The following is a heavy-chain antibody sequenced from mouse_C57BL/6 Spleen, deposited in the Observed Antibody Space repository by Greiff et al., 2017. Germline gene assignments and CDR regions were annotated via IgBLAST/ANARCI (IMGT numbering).Heavy chain of an antibody. CDR2: LDPSDSYT. CDR1: GYTFTSYW. Sequence: QVQLQQPGAELVMPGASVKLSCKASGYTFTSYWMHWVKQRPGQGLEWIGELDPSDSYTHYNQKFKGKSTLTVDKSSSTAYMQLSSLTSEDSAVYYCARGPFITTVEYYFDYWGQGTTLTVSS. D-gene: IGHD1-1*01. J-gene: IGHJ2*01. V-gene: IGHV1-69*01. CDR3: ARGPFITTVEYYFDY.